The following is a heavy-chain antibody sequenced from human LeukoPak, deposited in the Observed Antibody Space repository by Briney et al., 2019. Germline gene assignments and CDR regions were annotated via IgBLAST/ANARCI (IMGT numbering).Heavy chain of an antibody. CDR3: ARHRGSGSPYLDY. V-gene: IGHV4-59*08. D-gene: IGHD3-10*01. CDR1: GVSIINYY. J-gene: IGHJ4*02. Sequence: SETLSLTCTVSGVSIINYYWSWIRQSPGKGLEWIGYIYYSGSTKYNPSLKSRVTISVDTSKNQFPLKLSSVTAADTAVYYCARHRGSGSPYLDYWGQGTLVTVSS. CDR2: IYYSGST.